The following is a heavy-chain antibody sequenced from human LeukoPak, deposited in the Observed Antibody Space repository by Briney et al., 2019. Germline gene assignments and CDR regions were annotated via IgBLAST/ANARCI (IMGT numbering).Heavy chain of an antibody. V-gene: IGHV1-69*13. Sequence: SVKVSCKASGGTFSSYAISWVRQAPGQGLEWMGGIIPIFGTANYAQKFQGRVTITADESTSTAYMELSSLRSEDTAVYYCARVVGASIIFDYWGQGTLVTVSS. CDR2: IIPIFGTA. CDR1: GGTFSSYA. J-gene: IGHJ4*02. CDR3: ARVVGASIIFDY. D-gene: IGHD1-26*01.